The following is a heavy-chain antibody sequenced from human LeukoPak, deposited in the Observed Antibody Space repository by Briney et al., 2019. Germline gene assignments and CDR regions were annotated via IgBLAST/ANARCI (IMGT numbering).Heavy chain of an antibody. CDR3: ARGWRIAAASDAFDI. Sequence: GGSLRLSCVASGFGLSSYSMHWVRQAPGKGAEWLGDISYDGSKQHYPTSVRGRFTISRDDSKNTLYLQMNSLRSEDTAVYYCARGWRIAAASDAFDIWGQGTMVTVSS. V-gene: IGHV3-30*03. D-gene: IGHD6-13*01. CDR1: GFGLSSYS. J-gene: IGHJ3*02. CDR2: ISYDGSKQ.